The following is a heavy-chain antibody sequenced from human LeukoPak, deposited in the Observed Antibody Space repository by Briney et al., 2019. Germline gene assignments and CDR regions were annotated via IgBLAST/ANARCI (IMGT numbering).Heavy chain of an antibody. CDR3: ARESTRERPGC. CDR1: GFTFSSYW. D-gene: IGHD5/OR15-5a*01. CDR2: IKQDGSEK. J-gene: IGHJ4*02. V-gene: IGHV3-7*01. Sequence: PGGSLRLSCAASGFTFSSYWMSWVRQAPGKGLEWVANIKQDGSEKYYVDSVKGRFTVSRDNAKNSLYLQMNSLRAEDTAVYYCARESTRERPGCWGQGTLVIVSS.